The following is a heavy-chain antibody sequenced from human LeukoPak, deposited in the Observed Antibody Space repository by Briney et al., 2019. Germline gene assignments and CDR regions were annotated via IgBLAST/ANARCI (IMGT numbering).Heavy chain of an antibody. D-gene: IGHD1/OR15-1a*01. CDR3: AKDPKKLEQDYYYGMDV. V-gene: IGHV3-30*18. Sequence: PGGSLRLSCVVSGFTFNRCWMNWVRQAPGKGLEWVAVISSDGSNKYYAGSVEGRFTISRDNSKNTLYLQMNSLRAEDTAVYYCAKDPKKLEQDYYYGMDVWGQGTTVTVSS. J-gene: IGHJ6*02. CDR1: GFTFNRCW. CDR2: ISSDGSNK.